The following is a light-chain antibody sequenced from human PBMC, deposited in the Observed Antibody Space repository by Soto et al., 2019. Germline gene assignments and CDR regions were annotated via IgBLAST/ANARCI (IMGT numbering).Light chain of an antibody. CDR1: QGIRND. J-gene: IGKJ1*01. V-gene: IGKV1-6*01. Sequence: AIQMTQSPSSLYASVGDRVTITCRASQGIRNDLDWYQQKPGKAPKLLIYGASNLQSGVPSRFSGSGSGTDFTLTISSLQPEDFATYYCLQDYNYPWSFGQGTKVDIK. CDR3: LQDYNYPWS. CDR2: GAS.